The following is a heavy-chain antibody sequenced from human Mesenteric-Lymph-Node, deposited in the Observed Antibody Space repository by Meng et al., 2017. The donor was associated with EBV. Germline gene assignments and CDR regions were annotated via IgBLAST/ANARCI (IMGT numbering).Heavy chain of an antibody. CDR2: ISTSTGNP. CDR3: ARDLRSGSYDY. CDR1: GYSFTTYG. Sequence: QVQLAHSGAEVKKPVASVTVPCKASGYSFTTYGISWVRQAPGQGLEWMGYISTSTGNPTYAQGFTGRFVFSLDTSVSTAYLQISSLKAEDTAVYYCARDLRSGSYDYWGQGTLVTVSS. V-gene: IGHV7-4-1*02. D-gene: IGHD1-26*01. J-gene: IGHJ4*02.